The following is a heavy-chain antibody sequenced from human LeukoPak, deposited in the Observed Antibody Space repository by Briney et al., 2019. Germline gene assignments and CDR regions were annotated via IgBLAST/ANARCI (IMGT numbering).Heavy chain of an antibody. D-gene: IGHD6-13*01. J-gene: IGHJ5*02. CDR2: ISYDGSNK. CDR1: GFTFSSYG. CDR3: AKDLAAAGSLDP. Sequence: GGSLRLSCAASGFTFSSYGMHWVRQAPGKGLEWVAVISYDGSNKYYADSVKGRLTISRDNSKNTLYLQMNSLRAEDTAVYYCAKDLAAAGSLDPWGQGTLVTVSS. V-gene: IGHV3-30*18.